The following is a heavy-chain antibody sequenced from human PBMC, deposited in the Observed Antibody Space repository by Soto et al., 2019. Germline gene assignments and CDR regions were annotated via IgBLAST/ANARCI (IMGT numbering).Heavy chain of an antibody. CDR1: GGSVSSCSYY. CDR3: ACGAAAEYFDY. J-gene: IGHJ4*02. CDR2: IYYSGST. D-gene: IGHD6-13*01. Sequence: PSETLSLTCTVSGGSVSSCSYYWSWIRQPPGKGLEWIGYIYYSGSTNYNPSLTSRVTISVDTSKNQFSLKLSSVTAADTAVYYCACGAAAEYFDYRGQGTSVTVSS. V-gene: IGHV4-61*01.